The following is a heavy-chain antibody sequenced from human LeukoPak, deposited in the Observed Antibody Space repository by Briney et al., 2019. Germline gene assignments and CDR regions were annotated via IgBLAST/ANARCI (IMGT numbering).Heavy chain of an antibody. V-gene: IGHV3-21*01. CDR1: GFTFSSYS. D-gene: IGHD6-19*01. J-gene: IGHJ4*02. CDR3: ARDLDAAVAGFDY. Sequence: PGGSLRLSCAASGFTFSSYSMNGVRQAPGKGLDWVSSISSSSSYIYYADSVKGRFTISRDNGKNSLYLQMNSLRAEDTAVYYCARDLDAAVAGFDYWGQGTLVTVSS. CDR2: ISSSSSYI.